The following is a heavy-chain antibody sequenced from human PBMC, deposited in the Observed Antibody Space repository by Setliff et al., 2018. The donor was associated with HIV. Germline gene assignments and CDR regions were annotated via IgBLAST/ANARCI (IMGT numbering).Heavy chain of an antibody. CDR3: ARVPYRSAWFSGGHDAFDV. Sequence: VASVKVSCKTSGYTFTSYAISWVRQAPGQGLEWMGWISPYNGNTNYAQKLQGRVTLTTDTATNTAYMDLRSLRSDDTAVYYCARVPYRSAWFSGGHDAFDVWGQGTMVTVSS. CDR1: GYTFTSYA. V-gene: IGHV1-18*01. CDR2: ISPYNGNT. D-gene: IGHD6-19*01. J-gene: IGHJ3*01.